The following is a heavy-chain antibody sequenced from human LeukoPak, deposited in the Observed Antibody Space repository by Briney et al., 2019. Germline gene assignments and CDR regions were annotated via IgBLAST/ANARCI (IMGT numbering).Heavy chain of an antibody. CDR3: AKLYGIAAAGDDAFDI. V-gene: IGHV3-9*01. Sequence: GGSLRLSCAASGFTFDDYAMHWVRQAPGKGLEWVSGISWNSGSIGYADSVKGRFTISRDDAKNSLYLQMNSLRAEDTALYYCAKLYGIAAAGDDAFDIWGQGTMVTVSS. CDR1: GFTFDDYA. J-gene: IGHJ3*02. CDR2: ISWNSGSI. D-gene: IGHD6-13*01.